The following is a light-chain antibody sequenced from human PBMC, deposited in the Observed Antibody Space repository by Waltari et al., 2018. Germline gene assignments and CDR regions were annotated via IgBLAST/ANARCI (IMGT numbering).Light chain of an antibody. V-gene: IGKV3-11*01. CDR2: DAS. J-gene: IGKJ4*01. CDR3: QQRSNWPPLT. CDR1: QSVSTY. Sequence: EVVLTQSPVTLSLSPGAKATLSCRASQSVSTYLAWYQQTPGRAPRLLIYDASNRATGIPARFSGSGSGTDFTLTISSLEPEDFAVYYCQQRSNWPPLTFGGGTKVEMK.